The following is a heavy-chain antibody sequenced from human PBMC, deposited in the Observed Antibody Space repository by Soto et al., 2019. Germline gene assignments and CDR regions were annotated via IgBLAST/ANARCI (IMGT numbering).Heavy chain of an antibody. V-gene: IGHV3-48*02. Sequence: GGSLRLSCAASGFTFSSYSMNWVRQAPGKGLEWVSYISSSSSTIYYVDSVKGRFTISRDNAKNSLYLQMNSLRDEDTAVYYCASTEVIAVAGTGSKYYGMDVWGQGTTVTVSS. CDR2: ISSSSSTI. CDR3: ASTEVIAVAGTGSKYYGMDV. D-gene: IGHD6-19*01. J-gene: IGHJ6*02. CDR1: GFTFSSYS.